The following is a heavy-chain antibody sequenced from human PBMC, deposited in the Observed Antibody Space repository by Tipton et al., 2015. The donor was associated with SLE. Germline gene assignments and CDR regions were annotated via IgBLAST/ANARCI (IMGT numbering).Heavy chain of an antibody. D-gene: IGHD3-22*01. J-gene: IGHJ4*02. CDR1: GGSISSGSYY. Sequence: LRLSCTVSGGSISSGSYYWSWIRQPAGKGLEWIGRIYTSGSTNYNPSLKSRATISVDTSKNQFSLKLSSVTAADTAVYYCARAPRYYYDSSYFDYWGQGTLVPVSS. V-gene: IGHV4-61*02. CDR2: IYTSGST. CDR3: ARAPRYYYDSSYFDY.